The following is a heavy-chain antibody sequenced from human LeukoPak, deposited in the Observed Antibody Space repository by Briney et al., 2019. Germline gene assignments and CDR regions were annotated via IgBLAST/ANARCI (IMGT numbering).Heavy chain of an antibody. Sequence: GGSLRLSCAASGFTFSSYGMHWVRQAPGKGLEWVAVISYDGSNKYYADSVKGRFTISRDNSKNTLYLQMNSLRAEDTAVYYCAKDLGESGWYLTVWGQGTLVTVSS. CDR1: GFTFSSYG. CDR3: AKDLGESGWYLTV. J-gene: IGHJ4*02. V-gene: IGHV3-30*18. D-gene: IGHD6-19*01. CDR2: ISYDGSNK.